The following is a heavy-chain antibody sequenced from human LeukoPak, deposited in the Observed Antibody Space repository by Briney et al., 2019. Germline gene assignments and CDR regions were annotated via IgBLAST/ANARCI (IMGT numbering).Heavy chain of an antibody. CDR1: GFTFSSYA. CDR3: ARERSSDGAWFDP. Sequence: GSLRLSCAASGFTFSSYAMSWVRQAPGKGLEWIGEINHSGSTNYNPSLKSRVTISVDTSKNQFSLNLSSVTAADTAVYYCARERSSDGAWFDPWGQGTLVTVSS. D-gene: IGHD6-19*01. J-gene: IGHJ5*02. CDR2: INHSGST. V-gene: IGHV4-34*01.